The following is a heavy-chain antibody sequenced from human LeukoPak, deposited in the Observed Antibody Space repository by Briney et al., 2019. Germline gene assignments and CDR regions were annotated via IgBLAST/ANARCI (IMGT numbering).Heavy chain of an antibody. J-gene: IGHJ4*02. Sequence: ASVKVSCKASGYTFTSYGISWVRQAPGQGLEWMGWINSYNTNTNYAQKLQGRVTMTTDTSTSTAYMELRSLRSDDTAVYYCARDGYSGSDALWGQGTLVTVSS. CDR3: ARDGYSGSDAL. V-gene: IGHV1-18*01. CDR1: GYTFTSYG. CDR2: INSYNTNT. D-gene: IGHD5-12*01.